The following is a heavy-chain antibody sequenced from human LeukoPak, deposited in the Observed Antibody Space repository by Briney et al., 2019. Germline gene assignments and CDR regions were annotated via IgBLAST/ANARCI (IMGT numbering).Heavy chain of an antibody. Sequence: PGGSLRLSCAASGFTFRNYWMSWVRQAPGTGLEWVANIKQDGSDRNYVASVRGRFTISRDNAESSLYLQMNSLRAEDTAVYYCAKDRGGNSGSAEYFQHWGQGTLVTASS. J-gene: IGHJ1*01. D-gene: IGHD4-23*01. CDR2: IKQDGSDR. CDR1: GFTFRNYW. CDR3: AKDRGGNSGSAEYFQH. V-gene: IGHV3-7*03.